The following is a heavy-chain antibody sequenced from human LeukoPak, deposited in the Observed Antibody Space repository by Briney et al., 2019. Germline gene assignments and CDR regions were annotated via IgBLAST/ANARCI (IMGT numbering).Heavy chain of an antibody. V-gene: IGHV1-46*01. D-gene: IGHD3-3*01. CDR1: GGTFSSYA. CDR2: INPSGGST. Sequence: ASVKVSCKASGGTFSSYAISWVRQAPRQGLEWMGIINPSGGSTSYAQKFQGRVTMTRDTSTSTVYMELSSLRSEDTAVYYCARGLYYDFWSGYRTYFDYWGQGTLVTVSS. CDR3: ARGLYYDFWSGYRTYFDY. J-gene: IGHJ4*02.